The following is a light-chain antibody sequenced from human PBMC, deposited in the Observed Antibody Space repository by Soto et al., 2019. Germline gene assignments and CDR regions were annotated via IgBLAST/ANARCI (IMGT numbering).Light chain of an antibody. J-gene: IGKJ2*01. V-gene: IGKV1-5*03. Sequence: DIQMTQSPSTLSASVGDRVTITCRASQSISSWVAWYQQKPGKGPKLLIYNASHVESGVPSRFSGSGSGTAFTLAISSLQPDDFATYYCQHYNSYPYTFGHGTKLDIK. CDR2: NAS. CDR1: QSISSW. CDR3: QHYNSYPYT.